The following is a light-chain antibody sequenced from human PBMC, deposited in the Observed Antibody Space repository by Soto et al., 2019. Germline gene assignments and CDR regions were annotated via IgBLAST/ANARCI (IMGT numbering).Light chain of an antibody. CDR1: SSNIGAGSD. J-gene: IGLJ2*01. CDR2: GNK. V-gene: IGLV1-40*01. Sequence: QSVLTQPPSVSGAPGQIVTISCTGSSSNIGAGSDVHWYQQSPGRVPKLLVYGNKHRPSGVPDRFSASKSGTSASLAITGLQADDEADYYCQSYDNNLRGVLFGGGTKVT. CDR3: QSYDNNLRGVL.